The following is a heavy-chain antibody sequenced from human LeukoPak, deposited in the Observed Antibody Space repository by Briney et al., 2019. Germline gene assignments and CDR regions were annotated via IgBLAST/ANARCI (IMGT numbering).Heavy chain of an antibody. D-gene: IGHD2-15*01. CDR1: GFTFSSYA. J-gene: IGHJ4*02. V-gene: IGHV3-30-3*01. Sequence: GGSLRLSCAASGFTFSSYAMHWVRQAPGKGLEWVAVISYDGSNKYYADSVKGRFTISRDNSKNTLYLQMNSLRAEDTAVYYCAKVSPLGYCSGGSCYQGHCFDYWGQGALVTVSS. CDR3: AKVSPLGYCSGGSCYQGHCFDY. CDR2: ISYDGSNK.